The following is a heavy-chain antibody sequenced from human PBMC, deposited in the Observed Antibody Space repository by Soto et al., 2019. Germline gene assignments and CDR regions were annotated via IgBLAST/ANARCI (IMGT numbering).Heavy chain of an antibody. V-gene: IGHV4-31*03. Sequence: QVQLQESGPGLVKPSQTLSLTCTVSGGSISSGGYYWYWIRQHPGKGLEWIGYINYSGTTYYNPSLKSRVTISVDTSKNQFSLKLSSVTAADTAVYYCAASCVACGGFNYYGMDVWGQGTTVTVSS. CDR2: INYSGTT. J-gene: IGHJ6*02. CDR1: GGSISSGGYY. D-gene: IGHD2-21*01. CDR3: AASCVACGGFNYYGMDV.